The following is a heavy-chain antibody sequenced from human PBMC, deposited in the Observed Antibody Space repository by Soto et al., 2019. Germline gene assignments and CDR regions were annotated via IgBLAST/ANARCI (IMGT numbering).Heavy chain of an antibody. CDR1: GGTVSSYA. V-gene: IGHV1-69*13. CDR3: ARDNYSSSWHYYYYGMDV. J-gene: IGHJ6*02. D-gene: IGHD6-13*01. Sequence: ASVKVSCKASGGTVSSYAISWVRQAPGQGLEWMGGIIPIFGTANYAQKFQGRVTITADESTSTAYMELSSLRSEDTAVYYCARDNYSSSWHYYYYGMDVWGQGTTVTVS. CDR2: IIPIFGTA.